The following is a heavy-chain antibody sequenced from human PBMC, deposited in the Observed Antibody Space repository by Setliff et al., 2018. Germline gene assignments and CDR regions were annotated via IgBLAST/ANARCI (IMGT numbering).Heavy chain of an antibody. Sequence: GASVKVSCKTSGYNFITFGISWVRQAPGQGLEWMGIINPSGGLTKYAQKFQGRVTMTTDTSTSTAYMELRSLRSDDTAVYYCARDFPTVVTPKEYFDLWGRGTLVTVSS. J-gene: IGHJ2*01. V-gene: IGHV1-18*01. CDR2: INPSGGLT. D-gene: IGHD4-17*01. CDR3: ARDFPTVVTPKEYFDL. CDR1: GYNFITFG.